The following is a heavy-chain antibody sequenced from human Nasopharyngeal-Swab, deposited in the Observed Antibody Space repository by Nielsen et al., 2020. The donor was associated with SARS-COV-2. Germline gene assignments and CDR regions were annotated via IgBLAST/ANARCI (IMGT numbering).Heavy chain of an antibody. CDR2: IYYSGST. D-gene: IGHD3-3*01. CDR3: ARATAIQDFWSSYYSPRNFDY. Sequence: SETLSLTCTVSGGSISSYSWSWIRQPPGKGLEWIGYIYYSGSTNYNPSLKSRVTISVDTSENQFSLKLSSVTAADTAVYYCARATAIQDFWSSYYSPRNFDYWGQGTLVTVSS. CDR1: GGSISSYS. J-gene: IGHJ4*02. V-gene: IGHV4-59*01.